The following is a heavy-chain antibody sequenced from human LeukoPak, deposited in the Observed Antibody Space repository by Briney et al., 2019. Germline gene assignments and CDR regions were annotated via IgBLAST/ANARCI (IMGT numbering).Heavy chain of an antibody. Sequence: ASVKVSCKASGHTFTGYYVHWVRQAPGQGLEWMGWINPNSGGTNYAQKFQGRVTITRDTSISTAYMELSRLRSDDTAVYYCARVCRRGRVGCDEDYWGKGTLVTVSS. CDR3: ARVCRRGRVGCDEDY. D-gene: IGHD5/OR15-5a*01. CDR1: GHTFTGYY. V-gene: IGHV1-2*02. J-gene: IGHJ4*02. CDR2: INPNSGGT.